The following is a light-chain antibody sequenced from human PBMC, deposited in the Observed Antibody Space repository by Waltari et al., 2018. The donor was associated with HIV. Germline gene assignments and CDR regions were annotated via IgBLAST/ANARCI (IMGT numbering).Light chain of an antibody. V-gene: IGKV4-1*01. CDR2: WAS. CDR3: QQSYSTPLT. CDR1: QTLFYSPDNKNH. J-gene: IGKJ3*01. Sequence: DIVLTQSPESLTVSLAEGASISCKSSQTLFYSPDNKNHLAWYQQKAGQSPKLLFSWASVRQPGVPDRFSGSGSGTNFTLTIASLQAEDVATYYCQQSYSTPLTFGPGTTVHI.